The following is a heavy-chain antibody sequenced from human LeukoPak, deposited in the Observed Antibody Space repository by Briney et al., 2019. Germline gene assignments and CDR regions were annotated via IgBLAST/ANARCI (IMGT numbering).Heavy chain of an antibody. Sequence: GASVKVSCKTSGYTFTGYYMHWVRQAPGQGLEWMGWINPNSGGTNYAQKFQGRVTMTRDTSISTAYMELSRLRSDDTAVYYCARANFWSGYAPKRHEDWFDPWGQGTLVTVSS. CDR2: INPNSGGT. V-gene: IGHV1-2*02. CDR1: GYTFTGYY. J-gene: IGHJ5*02. CDR3: ARANFWSGYAPKRHEDWFDP. D-gene: IGHD3-3*01.